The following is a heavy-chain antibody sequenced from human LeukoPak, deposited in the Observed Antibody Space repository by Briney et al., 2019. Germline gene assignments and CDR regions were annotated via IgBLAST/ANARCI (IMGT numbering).Heavy chain of an antibody. CDR2: ISGSGGST. CDR1: GFTFTSHA. Sequence: PGGSLRLSCAASGFTFTSHAMSWVRQSPGKGLEWVSAISGSGGSTYYADSVKGRFTISRDNFKNTLYLQMNSLRAEDTAVYYCAKGSAAGTRSYFDHWGQGTLVTVSS. CDR3: AKGSAAGTRSYFDH. J-gene: IGHJ4*02. V-gene: IGHV3-23*01. D-gene: IGHD6-13*01.